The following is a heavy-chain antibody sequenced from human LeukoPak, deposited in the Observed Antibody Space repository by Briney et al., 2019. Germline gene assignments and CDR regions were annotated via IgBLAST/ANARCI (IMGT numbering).Heavy chain of an antibody. D-gene: IGHD1-26*01. CDR2: IYYSGSA. CDR1: GGSISSGSYY. Sequence: SETLSLTCTVSGGSISSGSYYWGWIRQPPGKGLEWIGSIYYSGSAYYNPSLKSRVTISVDTSKNQFSLKLSSVTAADTAVYYCARYGVLVGAFDIWGQGTMVTVSS. CDR3: ARYGVLVGAFDI. V-gene: IGHV4-39*01. J-gene: IGHJ3*02.